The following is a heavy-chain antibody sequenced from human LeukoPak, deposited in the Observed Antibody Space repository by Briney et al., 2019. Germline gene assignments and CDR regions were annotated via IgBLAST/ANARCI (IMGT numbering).Heavy chain of an antibody. CDR1: GFTFSTYW. CDR2: VNNDGSI. V-gene: IGHV3-74*01. J-gene: IGHJ3*02. D-gene: IGHD4-17*01. Sequence: PGGSLRLSCAASGFTFSTYWMHWVRHAPGKGLVWVSRVNNDGSINYAGSVQGRFTVSRDNARNTVYLQMNSLRVEDTAVYYCAGVYGDSPEGAFDSWGQGTMVTVSA. CDR3: AGVYGDSPEGAFDS.